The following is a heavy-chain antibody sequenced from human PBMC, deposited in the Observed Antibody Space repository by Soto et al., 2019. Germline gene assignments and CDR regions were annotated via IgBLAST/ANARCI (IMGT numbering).Heavy chain of an antibody. Sequence: SETMSLTCTVSGGYVIGNSYSWGWNSQSPGKGLEWIGTIYSSENTYYNPSLLSRVTISVDTSKNEFSLRLSSVTAADTAVYYCARLNGHCVSTNCHGYYGMDVWGQGTTVTVSS. CDR1: GGYVIGNSYS. D-gene: IGHD2-2*03. J-gene: IGHJ6*02. V-gene: IGHV4-39*01. CDR2: IYSSENT. CDR3: ARLNGHCVSTNCHGYYGMDV.